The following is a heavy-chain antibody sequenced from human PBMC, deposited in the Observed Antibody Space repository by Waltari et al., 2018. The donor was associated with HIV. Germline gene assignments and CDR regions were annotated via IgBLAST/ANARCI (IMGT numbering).Heavy chain of an antibody. Sequence: QVQLVESGGGVVQHGRSLRLSCANTNITFSIYASHWVRQAPGKGLGWVAVISYYGDNKYYADSVKGRFTISRDNSKNTLYLQMNSLRAEDTAVYYCAKGASGWSPGYWGQGTLVTVSS. J-gene: IGHJ4*02. CDR2: ISYYGDNK. V-gene: IGHV3-30*18. CDR1: NITFSIYA. CDR3: AKGASGWSPGY. D-gene: IGHD6-19*01.